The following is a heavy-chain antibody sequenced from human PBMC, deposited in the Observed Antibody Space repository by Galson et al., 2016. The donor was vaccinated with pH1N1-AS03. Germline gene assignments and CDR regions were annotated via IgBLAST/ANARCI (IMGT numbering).Heavy chain of an antibody. J-gene: IGHJ5*02. D-gene: IGHD3-3*01. CDR1: GFTFSIYA. CDR2: VGGVDGSL. V-gene: IGHV3-23*01. CDR3: RGSGSPHWFDP. Sequence: SLRLSCAASGFTFSIYAMHWVRQAPGKGLEWVSGVGGVDGSLWYAESVKGRFTVSRDNSKGTLDLQMNSLRADDTAVYCARGSGSPHWFDPWGQGTLVTVSS.